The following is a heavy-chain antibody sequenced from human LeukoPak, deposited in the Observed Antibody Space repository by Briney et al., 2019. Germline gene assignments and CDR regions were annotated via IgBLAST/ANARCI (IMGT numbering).Heavy chain of an antibody. D-gene: IGHD5-18*01. CDR3: ARDPKVYTATGENWFDP. J-gene: IGHJ5*02. Sequence: GGSLRLSCAASGFTFSSYWMHWVRQAPGKGLVWVSRINSDGSSTSYADSVKGRFTISRDNAKNTLYLQMNSLRAEDTAVYYCARDPKVYTATGENWFDPWGQGTLVTVSS. CDR1: GFTFSSYW. CDR2: INSDGSST. V-gene: IGHV3-74*01.